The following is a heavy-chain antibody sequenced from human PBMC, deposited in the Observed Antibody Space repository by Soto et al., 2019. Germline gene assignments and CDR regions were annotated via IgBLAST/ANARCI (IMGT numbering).Heavy chain of an antibody. CDR3: AKGSGSWYYYHPMDV. D-gene: IGHD3-22*01. CDR2: ISWDGGST. Sequence: AGGSLRLSCAASGFKFDDYVMHWVRQPPGKGLEWVSLISWDGGSTYYEDAVKGRFTISRDNSKNSLYLQMNSLRTEDTGLYYCAKGSGSWYYYHPMDVWGQGTTVTVSS. V-gene: IGHV3-43D*04. J-gene: IGHJ6*02. CDR1: GFKFDDYV.